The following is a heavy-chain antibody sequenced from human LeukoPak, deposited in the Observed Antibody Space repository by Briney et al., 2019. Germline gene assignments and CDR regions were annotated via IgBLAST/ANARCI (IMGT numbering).Heavy chain of an antibody. Sequence: ASVKVSCKASGYTFTGYYIHWLRQAPGQGLEWMGRIIPILGIANYAQKFQGRVTITADKSTSTAYMELSSLRSEDTAVYYCAVYYYDSSGYYWGVGDAFDIWGQGTMVTVSS. V-gene: IGHV1-69*02. J-gene: IGHJ3*02. CDR1: GYTFTGYY. CDR2: IIPILGIA. CDR3: AVYYYDSSGYYWGVGDAFDI. D-gene: IGHD3-22*01.